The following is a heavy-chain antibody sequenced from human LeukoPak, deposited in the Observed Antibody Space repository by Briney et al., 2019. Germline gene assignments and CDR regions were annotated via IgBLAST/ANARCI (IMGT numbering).Heavy chain of an antibody. Sequence: SVKVSCEASGGTFSSYAISWVRQAPGQGLEWMGGIIPIFGTANYAQKFQGRVTITADESTSTAYMELSSLRSEDTAVYYCATFIAAAGIVDYYCGMDVWGQGTTVTVPS. CDR2: IIPIFGTA. CDR3: ATFIAAAGIVDYYCGMDV. V-gene: IGHV1-69*13. CDR1: GGTFSSYA. D-gene: IGHD6-13*01. J-gene: IGHJ6*02.